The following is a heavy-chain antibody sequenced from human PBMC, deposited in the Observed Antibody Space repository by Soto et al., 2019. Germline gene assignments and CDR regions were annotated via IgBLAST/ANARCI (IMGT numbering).Heavy chain of an antibody. J-gene: IGHJ6*02. CDR3: ARGDATKIVVTTYYAMDV. CDR2: MIAVFGTA. D-gene: IGHD3-9*01. Sequence: QVQLVQSGAEVKKPGSSVKVSCKASGGSLSNYGISWVRQAPGQGLEWMGGMIAVFGTANCAQKFQGRVTITAVESTSIVYMDVTSLRSEDTAVYYCARGDATKIVVTTYYAMDVWGQGTTVTVSS. V-gene: IGHV1-69*12. CDR1: GGSLSNYG.